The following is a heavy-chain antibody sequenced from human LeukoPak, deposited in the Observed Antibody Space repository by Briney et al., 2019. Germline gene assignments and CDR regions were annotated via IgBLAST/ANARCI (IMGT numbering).Heavy chain of an antibody. D-gene: IGHD1-20*01. J-gene: IGHJ4*02. CDR3: ARHSLTGTTPFDH. V-gene: IGHV1-46*01. Sequence: GASVKVSCKASGYTFSIYYMHWVRQAPEQGLEWMGVINPSGGTTGYAQRFQGRVTMTRGTSTSTFYMELSSLRSEDTAVYYCARHSLTGTTPFDHWGQGTLVTVSS. CDR2: INPSGGTT. CDR1: GYTFSIYY.